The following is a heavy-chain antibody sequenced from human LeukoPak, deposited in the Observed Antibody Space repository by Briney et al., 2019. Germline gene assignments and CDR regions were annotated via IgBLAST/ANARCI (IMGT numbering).Heavy chain of an antibody. CDR3: ARNPPYCTSTSCYNDY. D-gene: IGHD2-2*02. CDR1: GYTFTIYY. Sequence: ASVKVSCKASGYTFTIYYMHWVRQAPGQGLEWMGWINPNSGGTSYAQRFQGRVTMTRDTSISTAYMGLSGLTSDDTAVYYCARNPPYCTSTSCYNDYWGQGTLVTVSS. V-gene: IGHV1-2*02. J-gene: IGHJ4*02. CDR2: INPNSGGT.